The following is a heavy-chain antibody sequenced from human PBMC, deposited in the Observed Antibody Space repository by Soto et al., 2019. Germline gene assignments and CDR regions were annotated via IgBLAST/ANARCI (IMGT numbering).Heavy chain of an antibody. Sequence: EVQLLESGGGLVQPGGSLRLSCAASGFTFSNYGMSWVRQAPGKGLEWVSALPEIGTNTYYADSVKGRFTISRDNSKTRLFLQINNLRAGDTAVYYCAKKSGVGATWYFDYWGQGTLVTVSS. J-gene: IGHJ4*02. CDR3: AKKSGVGATWYFDY. CDR1: GFTFSNYG. D-gene: IGHD1-26*01. CDR2: LPEIGTNT. V-gene: IGHV3-23*01.